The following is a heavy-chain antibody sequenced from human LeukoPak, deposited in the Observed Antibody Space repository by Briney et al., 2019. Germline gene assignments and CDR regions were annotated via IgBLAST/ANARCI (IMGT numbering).Heavy chain of an antibody. D-gene: IGHD4-23*01. CDR3: VHRTSVASVDH. V-gene: IGHV2-5*02. Sequence: SGPTLVNPPQTLTLTCTFSGFSLHTHAVVVGWVRQPPGQALEWLTFIYGDDDKRYSPSLESRLTITKDTSKNQVVLTMTDMDYVDTATYYCVHRTSVASVDHWGQGTLVTVSS. CDR1: GFSLHTHAVV. J-gene: IGHJ4*02. CDR2: IYGDDDK.